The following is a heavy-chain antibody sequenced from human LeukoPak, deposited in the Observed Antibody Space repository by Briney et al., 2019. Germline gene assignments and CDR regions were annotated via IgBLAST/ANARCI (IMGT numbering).Heavy chain of an antibody. J-gene: IGHJ4*02. D-gene: IGHD2-2*01. V-gene: IGHV1-69*13. CDR2: IIPIFGTA. CDR1: GGTFSSYA. CDR3: ARVTISYGYCSSTSCYGWDYFDY. Sequence: SVKVSCKASGGTFSSYAISWVRQAPGQGLEWMGGIIPIFGTANYAQKFQGRVTITADESTSTAYMGLSSLRSEDTAVYYCARVTISYGYCSSTSCYGWDYFDYWGQGTLVTVSS.